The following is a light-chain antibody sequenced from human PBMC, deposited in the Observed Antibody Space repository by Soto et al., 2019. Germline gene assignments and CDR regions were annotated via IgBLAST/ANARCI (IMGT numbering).Light chain of an antibody. CDR1: TGDVGGYDY. V-gene: IGLV2-14*01. J-gene: IGLJ1*01. CDR3: SSHTSGNTRV. Sequence: QSALTQPASVSGSPGQSITISCTGTTGDVGGYDYVSWYQQYPYKAPKPIIYEVTNRPSGISNRFSGSKSGNTAFLTIYGLQAEDEADYYCSSHTSGNTRVFGTGTKVTVL. CDR2: EVT.